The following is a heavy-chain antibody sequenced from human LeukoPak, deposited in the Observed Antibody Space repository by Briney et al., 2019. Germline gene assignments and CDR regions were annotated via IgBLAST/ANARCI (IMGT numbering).Heavy chain of an antibody. V-gene: IGHV3-33*06. CDR3: AKAGRSGWYPGWPFDI. D-gene: IGHD6-19*01. CDR2: IWHDGSNI. J-gene: IGHJ3*02. Sequence: GGSLRLSCAASGFTFRSYGMHWVRQAPGKGLEWVAVIWHDGSNINYGDSVKGRFTISRDNSKNTLCLQMNSLRAEDTAVYYCAKAGRSGWYPGWPFDIWGQGTMVTVSS. CDR1: GFTFRSYG.